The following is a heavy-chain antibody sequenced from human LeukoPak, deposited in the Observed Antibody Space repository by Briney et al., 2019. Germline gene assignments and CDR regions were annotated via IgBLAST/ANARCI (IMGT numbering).Heavy chain of an antibody. D-gene: IGHD3-22*01. CDR1: GGTFSSFA. J-gene: IGHJ4*02. CDR2: IIPIFGTA. V-gene: IGHV1-69*06. CDR3: ARDYYDSSGYFVN. Sequence: SVKVSCKASGGTFSSFAISWVRQAPGQGLEWMGGIIPIFGTANYAQKFQGRVTITADKSTSTAYMELSSLRSEDTAVYYCARDYYDSSGYFVNWGQGTLVTVSS.